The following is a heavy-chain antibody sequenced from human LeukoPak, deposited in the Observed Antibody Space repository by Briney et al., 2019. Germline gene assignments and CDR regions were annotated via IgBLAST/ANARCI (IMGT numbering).Heavy chain of an antibody. J-gene: IGHJ4*02. Sequence: SGGSLRLSCAASGFTFSSYGMHWVRQAPGKGLEWVSGIRVSGSTYYPDSVTGRFTISRDNSENTLYLQMNSLRAEDTAVYYCAKGLLTYYYDSSGENYWGQGTLVTVSS. V-gene: IGHV3-23*01. CDR3: AKGLLTYYYDSSGENY. D-gene: IGHD3-22*01. CDR2: IRVSGST. CDR1: GFTFSSYG.